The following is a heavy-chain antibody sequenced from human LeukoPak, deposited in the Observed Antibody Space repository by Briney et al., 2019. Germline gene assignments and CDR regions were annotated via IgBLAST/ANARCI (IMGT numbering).Heavy chain of an antibody. V-gene: IGHV3-23*01. J-gene: IGHJ4*02. CDR1: GFTFSSYG. Sequence: GGSLRLSCEASGFTFSSYGMSWVRQAPGKGLEWVSAISGSGGSTYYADSVKGRFTISRDNSKNTLYLQMNSLRAEDTAVYYCAKGGYCSSTSCYNFDYWGQGTLVTVSS. CDR2: ISGSGGST. D-gene: IGHD2-2*02. CDR3: AKGGYCSSTSCYNFDY.